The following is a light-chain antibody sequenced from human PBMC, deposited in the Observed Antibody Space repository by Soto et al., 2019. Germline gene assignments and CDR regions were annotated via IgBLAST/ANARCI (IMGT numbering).Light chain of an antibody. J-gene: IGKJ1*01. CDR1: QSVTRNY. CDR3: QHYRGSITRT. Sequence: EVGLTQSAGTVYLSPGQRATLSCRASQSVTRNYLVWYQQKPGQAPRHLIYAASSRATGMPDRFSGSGSGMEFTLSISRLESDDLGVYYCQHYRGSITRTFDEATKVEIK. V-gene: IGKV3-20*01. CDR2: AAS.